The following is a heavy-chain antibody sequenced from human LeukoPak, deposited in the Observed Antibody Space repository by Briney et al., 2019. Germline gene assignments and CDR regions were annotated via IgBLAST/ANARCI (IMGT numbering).Heavy chain of an antibody. CDR2: ISGSGGST. J-gene: IGHJ4*02. CDR1: GFTFSSYG. Sequence: GGTLRLSCAASGFTFSSYGMSWVRQAPGKGLEWVSAISGSGGSTYYADSVKGRFTISRGNSKNTLYLQMNSLRAEDTAVYYCAKAPKGGHYYDSSPIPGVLDYWGQGTLVTVSS. CDR3: AKAPKGGHYYDSSPIPGVLDY. D-gene: IGHD3-22*01. V-gene: IGHV3-23*01.